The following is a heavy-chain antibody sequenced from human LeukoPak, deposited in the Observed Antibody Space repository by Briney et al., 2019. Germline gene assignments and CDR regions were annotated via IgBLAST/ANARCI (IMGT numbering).Heavy chain of an antibody. CDR3: ARYGNEKTPDY. D-gene: IGHD3-10*01. V-gene: IGHV3-33*01. Sequence: PGGSLRLSCAAAGFTFSSHGMHWVRQAPGKGLEWVAVIWYDGSNKYYADSVKGRFTISRDNSKDMLYLQMNSLRAEDTAVYYCARYGNEKTPDYWGQGTLVTVSS. J-gene: IGHJ4*02. CDR2: IWYDGSNK. CDR1: GFTFSSHG.